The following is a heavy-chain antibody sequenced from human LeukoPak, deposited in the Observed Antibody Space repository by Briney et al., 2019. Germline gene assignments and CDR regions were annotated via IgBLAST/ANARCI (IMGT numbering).Heavy chain of an antibody. Sequence: PSETLSLTCAVYGGSFSGYYWSWIRQPPGKGLEWIGEINHSGSTNYNPSLNSRVSVSVERSKNQVSLRLTSVIAADTAVYYCARAEADRTFDYWGQGTLVTVSS. V-gene: IGHV4-34*01. J-gene: IGHJ4*02. CDR1: GGSFSGYY. CDR2: INHSGST. D-gene: IGHD1-7*01. CDR3: ARAEADRTFDY.